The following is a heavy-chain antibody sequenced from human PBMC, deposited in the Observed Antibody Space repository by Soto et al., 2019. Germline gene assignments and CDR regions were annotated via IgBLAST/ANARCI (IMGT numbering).Heavy chain of an antibody. Sequence: SVKVSCKASGGTFSSYAISWVRQAPGQGLEWMGGIIPIFGTANYAQKFQGRVTITADESTSTAYMELSSLRSEDTAVYYCAREVYYYDSSGYLVWFDPWGQGTLVTVSS. V-gene: IGHV1-69*13. CDR1: GGTFSSYA. CDR3: AREVYYYDSSGYLVWFDP. J-gene: IGHJ5*02. D-gene: IGHD3-22*01. CDR2: IIPIFGTA.